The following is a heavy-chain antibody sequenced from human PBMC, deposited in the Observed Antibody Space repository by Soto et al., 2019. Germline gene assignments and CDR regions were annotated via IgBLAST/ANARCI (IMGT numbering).Heavy chain of an antibody. CDR3: VRDGTKTLRDWFDP. J-gene: IGHJ5*02. V-gene: IGHV4-4*07. CDR1: GASISGYY. D-gene: IGHD1-1*01. CDR2: IYSTGTT. Sequence: SETLSLTCTVSGASISGYYWSWIRKSAGKGLEWIGRIYSTGTTDYNPSLKSRVMMSVDTSKKQFSLKLRSVTAADTAVYYCVRDGTKTLRDWFDPWGQGISVTVSS.